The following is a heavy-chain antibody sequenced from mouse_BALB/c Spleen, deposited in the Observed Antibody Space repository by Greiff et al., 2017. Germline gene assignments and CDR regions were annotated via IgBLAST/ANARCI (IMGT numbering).Heavy chain of an antibody. J-gene: IGHJ3*01. CDR3: ARGEFITTAFAY. CDR2: ISSGGST. D-gene: IGHD1-2*01. Sequence: EVQLVESGGGLVKPGGSLKLSCAASGFTFSSYAMSWVRQTPEKRLEWVASISSGGSTYYPDSVKGRFTISRDNARNILYLQMSSLRSEDTAMYYCARGEFITTAFAYWGQGTLVTVSA. CDR1: GFTFSSYA. V-gene: IGHV5-6-5*01.